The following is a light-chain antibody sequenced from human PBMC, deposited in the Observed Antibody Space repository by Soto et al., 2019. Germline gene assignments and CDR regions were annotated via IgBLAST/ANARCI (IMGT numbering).Light chain of an antibody. V-gene: IGLV1-51*01. CDR2: DNN. CDR1: SSNIGNNY. J-gene: IGLJ1*01. CDR3: GTWDSGLSVHV. Sequence: QSVLTQPPSVSAAPGQKVTISCSGSSSNIGNNYVSWYQQVPGTAPKPLTSDNNKRPSGNPDRFSGSKSGTSAPPGISGLQTGDEADYYCGTWDSGLSVHVFGTGTKLTVL.